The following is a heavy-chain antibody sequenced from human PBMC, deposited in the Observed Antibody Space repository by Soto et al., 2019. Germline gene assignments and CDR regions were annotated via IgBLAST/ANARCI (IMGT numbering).Heavy chain of an antibody. CDR3: VKDDGGYPSTAPH. CDR2: ISGSGDRT. J-gene: IGHJ4*02. D-gene: IGHD3-22*01. Sequence: EVQLLESGGGLVQPGGSLRLSCAASGITISNYPMSWVRQAPGKGLDWVSGISGSGDRTYYADSAKGRFTISKDISRNSLSLQQASLGVEDTAVYFCVKDDGGYPSTAPHWGQGTLVTVSS. V-gene: IGHV3-23*01. CDR1: GITISNYP.